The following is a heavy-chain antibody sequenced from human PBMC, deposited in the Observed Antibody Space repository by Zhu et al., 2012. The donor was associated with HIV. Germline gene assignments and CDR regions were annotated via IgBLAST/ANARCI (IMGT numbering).Heavy chain of an antibody. CDR3: ARVEGSWFRGRYYFYYYMDV. D-gene: IGHD3-10*01. Sequence: QVQLQESGPGLVKPSGTLSLTRAVSGGSISSSNWWSWVRQPPEKGLEWIGEIYRSGSTNYNPSLKSRVTISVDKSKNQFSLKVTSVTAADTAVYYCARVEGSWFRGRYYFYYYMDVWGKGTTVTVSS. CDR2: IYRSGST. CDR1: GGSISSSNW. J-gene: IGHJ6*03. V-gene: IGHV4-4*02.